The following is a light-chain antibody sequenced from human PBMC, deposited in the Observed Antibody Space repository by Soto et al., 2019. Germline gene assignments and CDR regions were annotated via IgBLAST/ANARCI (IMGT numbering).Light chain of an antibody. CDR2: EVS. V-gene: IGLV2-14*01. J-gene: IGLJ2*01. CDR3: SSYTSSSKGLV. Sequence: QSVLTQPASVSGSPGQSITISCTGTSSDVGGYNYVSWYQQHPGKAPKLMIYEVSNRPSGVSNRFSGSKSGNTASLTISGLQAEDEADYYCSSYTSSSKGLVFGGGTKVTVL. CDR1: SSDVGGYNY.